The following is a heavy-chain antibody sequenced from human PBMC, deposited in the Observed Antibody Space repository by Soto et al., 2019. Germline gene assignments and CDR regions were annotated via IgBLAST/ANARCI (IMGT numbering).Heavy chain of an antibody. D-gene: IGHD3-22*01. Sequence: ASVKLSCKDSGYTNTDLSMHWVRQAPEKGLEWMGGFDPEDGETIYAQKFQGRVTMTEDTSTDTAYMELSSLRSEDTAVYYCATTTYYYDSSGYPTPSTFDYWGQGTLVTVSS. V-gene: IGHV1-24*01. J-gene: IGHJ4*02. CDR3: ATTTYYYDSSGYPTPSTFDY. CDR1: GYTNTDLS. CDR2: FDPEDGET.